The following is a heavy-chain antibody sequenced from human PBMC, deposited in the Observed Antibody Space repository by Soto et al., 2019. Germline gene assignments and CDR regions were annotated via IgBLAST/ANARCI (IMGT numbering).Heavy chain of an antibody. D-gene: IGHD3-9*01. J-gene: IGHJ4*03. V-gene: IGHV4-59*08. Sequence: SETLSLTCTVSGGSISSYYWSWIRQPPGKGLEWIGYIYYSGSTNYNPSLKSRVTISVDTSKNQFSLKLSSVTAADTAVYYCANYDILPGTDYWGQGTMVTVSS. CDR3: ANYDILPGTDY. CDR1: GGSISSYY. CDR2: IYYSGST.